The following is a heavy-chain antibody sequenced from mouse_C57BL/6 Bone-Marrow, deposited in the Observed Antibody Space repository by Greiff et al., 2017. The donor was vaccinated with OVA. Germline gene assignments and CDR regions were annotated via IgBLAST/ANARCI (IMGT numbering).Heavy chain of an antibody. CDR1: GFTFSDFY. D-gene: IGHD4-1*01. J-gene: IGHJ2*01. Sequence: EVQLVESGGGLVQSGRSLRLSCATSGFTFSDFYMEWVRQAPGKGLEWIAASRNKANDYTTEYSASVKGRFIVSRDTSQSILYLQMNALRAEDTAIYYCARDAGWDGFDYWGQGTTLTVSS. CDR2: SRNKANDYTT. CDR3: ARDAGWDGFDY. V-gene: IGHV7-1*01.